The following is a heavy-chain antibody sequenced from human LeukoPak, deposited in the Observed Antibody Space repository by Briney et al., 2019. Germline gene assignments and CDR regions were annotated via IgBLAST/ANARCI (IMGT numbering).Heavy chain of an antibody. CDR2: IYYSGST. J-gene: IGHJ5*02. V-gene: IGHV4-59*01. D-gene: IGHD4-23*01. Sequence: PSETLSLTCTVSGGSISGSYWSWIRQPPGKGLEWIGYIYYSGSTTYSPSLKSRVTISVDTSKNQFSLKLSSVTAADTALYYCARDYAGTSRSRFDPWGQGTLVTVSS. CDR3: ARDYAGTSRSRFDP. CDR1: GGSISGSY.